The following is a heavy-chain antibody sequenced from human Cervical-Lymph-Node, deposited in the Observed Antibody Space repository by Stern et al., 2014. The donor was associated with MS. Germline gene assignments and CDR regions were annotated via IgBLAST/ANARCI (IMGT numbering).Heavy chain of an antibody. CDR3: ARDLSMIHYFDY. CDR2: INAGNGNT. V-gene: IGHV1-3*01. CDR1: GYTFTSYA. Sequence: QVQLVQSGAEVKKPGASVKVSCKASGYTFTSYAMHWVRQAPGQRLEWMGWINAGNGNTKYSQKFQGRVTITRDTSASTAYMELSSLRSEDTAVYYCARDLSMIHYFDYWGQGTLVTVSS. J-gene: IGHJ4*02. D-gene: IGHD3-22*01.